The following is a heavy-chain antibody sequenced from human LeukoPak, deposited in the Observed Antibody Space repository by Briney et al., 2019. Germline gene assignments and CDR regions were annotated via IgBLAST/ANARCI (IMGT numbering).Heavy chain of an antibody. CDR3: AREMDDILTGYGLDY. CDR2: ISSTGSYI. D-gene: IGHD3-9*01. J-gene: IGHJ4*02. V-gene: IGHV3-21*01. CDR1: GFTFSSYS. Sequence: GGSLRLSCAASGFTFSSYSMNWVRQAPGKGLEWVSSISSTGSYIFYEDSVKGRFTISRDNAKNSLYLQMNSLRAEDTAVYYCAREMDDILTGYGLDYWGQGTLVTVS.